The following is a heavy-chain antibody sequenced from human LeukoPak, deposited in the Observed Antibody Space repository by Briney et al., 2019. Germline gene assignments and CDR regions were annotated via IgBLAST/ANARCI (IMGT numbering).Heavy chain of an antibody. D-gene: IGHD3-10*01. V-gene: IGHV4-34*01. Sequence: PSETLSLTCAVYGGSFSGYYWSWIRQPPGKGLEWIGEINHSGSTNYNPSLKSRVTISVDTSKNQFSLKLSSVTAADTAVYYCARGGLPYYYGSGFPPPLLNWFDPWGQGTLVTVSS. CDR1: GGSFSGYY. J-gene: IGHJ5*02. CDR2: INHSGST. CDR3: ARGGLPYYYGSGFPPPLLNWFDP.